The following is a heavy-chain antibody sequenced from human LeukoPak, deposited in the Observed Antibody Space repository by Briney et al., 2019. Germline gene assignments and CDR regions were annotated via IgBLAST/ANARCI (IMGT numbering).Heavy chain of an antibody. D-gene: IGHD3-9*01. CDR3: ASSEEDPTRYFDDY. CDR1: GFTFSSYS. V-gene: IGHV3-21*01. Sequence: GGFLRLSCAASGFTFSSYSMNWVRQAPGKGLEWVSSISSSSSYIYYADSVKGRFTISRDNAKNSLYLQMNSLRAEDTAVYYCASSEEDPTRYFDDYWGQGTLVTVSS. J-gene: IGHJ4*02. CDR2: ISSSSSYI.